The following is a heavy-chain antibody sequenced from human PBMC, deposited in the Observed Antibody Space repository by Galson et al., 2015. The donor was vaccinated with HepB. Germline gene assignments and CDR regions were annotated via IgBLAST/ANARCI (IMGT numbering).Heavy chain of an antibody. J-gene: IGHJ4*02. CDR1: GITYNAYA. Sequence: SLRLSCAAPGITYNAYAMSWVRQAPGKGLEWVPSIVGSGEKTSYADSVKGRLTISRDNSKNTLYPQMNRLRADDTAIYYCAKTSYCDGGPCFSGYFDSWGQGTLVAVSS. CDR3: AKTSYCDGGPCFSGYFDS. CDR2: IVGSGEKT. D-gene: IGHD2-21*01. V-gene: IGHV3-23*01.